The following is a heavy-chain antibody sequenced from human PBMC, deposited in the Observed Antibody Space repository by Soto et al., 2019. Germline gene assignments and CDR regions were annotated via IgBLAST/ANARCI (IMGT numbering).Heavy chain of an antibody. J-gene: IGHJ3*02. D-gene: IGHD1-7*01. Sequence: QVQLVESGGGVVQPGRSLRLSCAASGFTFSSYAMHWVRQAPGKGLEWVAVIWNDGTNKYYADSVKGRFTISRDNSKTTLYLHTISLRAEATAVYYCSRDNWNYVSAFDIWGQGTMVTVSS. CDR1: GFTFSSYA. CDR2: IWNDGTNK. V-gene: IGHV3-33*01. CDR3: SRDNWNYVSAFDI.